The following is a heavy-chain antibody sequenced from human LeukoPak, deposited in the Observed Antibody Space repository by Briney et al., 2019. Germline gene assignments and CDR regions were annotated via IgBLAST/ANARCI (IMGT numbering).Heavy chain of an antibody. J-gene: IGHJ4*02. V-gene: IGHV3-7*03. CDR3: ARRSGVAVAGAFDY. Sequence: GGSLRLSCAASGFTFSSYWMSWVRQAPGKGLEWVANIKQDGSEKYYVDSVKGRFTISRDNSKNTLYLQMNSLRAEDTAVYFCARRSGVAVAGAFDYWGQGTLVTVSS. CDR2: IKQDGSEK. CDR1: GFTFSSYW. D-gene: IGHD6-19*01.